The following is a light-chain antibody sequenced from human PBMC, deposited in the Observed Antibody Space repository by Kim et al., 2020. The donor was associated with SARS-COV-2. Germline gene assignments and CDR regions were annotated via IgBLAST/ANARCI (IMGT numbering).Light chain of an antibody. CDR1: QGIRND. J-gene: IGKJ2*01. CDR3: LQDYSYLHP. CDR2: AAS. Sequence: AILMTQSPSSLSASVGHRVTITCRASQGIRNDLGWFQQKPGTAPKVLIYAASSLHSGVPSRLSGSGSGTDFTLIISSLQPEDFATYFWLQDYSYLHPCGLGTKLEIK. V-gene: IGKV1-6*01.